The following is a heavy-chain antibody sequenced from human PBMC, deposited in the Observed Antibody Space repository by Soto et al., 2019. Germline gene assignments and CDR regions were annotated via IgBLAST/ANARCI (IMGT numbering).Heavy chain of an antibody. CDR3: AIPPGGSYYAFDY. CDR1: GYTFTSYD. V-gene: IGHV1-69*13. CDR2: IIPIFGTA. J-gene: IGHJ4*02. D-gene: IGHD1-26*01. Sequence: SVKVSCKASGYTFTSYDINWVRQAPGQGLEWMGGIIPIFGTANYAQKFQGRVTITADESTSTAYMELSSLRSEDTAVYYCAIPPGGSYYAFDYWGQGTLVTVSS.